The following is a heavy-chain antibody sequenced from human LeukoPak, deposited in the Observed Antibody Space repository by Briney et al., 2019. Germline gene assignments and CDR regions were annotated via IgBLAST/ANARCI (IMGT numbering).Heavy chain of an antibody. CDR2: INDSGRN. D-gene: IGHD3-10*01. CDR3: ARRLKFGRNYDIDV. Sequence: SGTLSLTCAVYGLTFSNYYLSWIRQPPGKGLEWIGDINDSGRNNYNPSLMSRVTVSVDTSKNQFSLRLTSVNAADTAVCYCARRLKFGRNYDIDVWGNGATVSVSS. V-gene: IGHV4-34*01. J-gene: IGHJ6*04. CDR1: GLTFSNYY.